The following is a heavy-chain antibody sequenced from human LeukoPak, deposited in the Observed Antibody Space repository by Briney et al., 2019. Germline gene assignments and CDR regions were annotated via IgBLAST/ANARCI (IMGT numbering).Heavy chain of an antibody. V-gene: IGHV1-69*05. D-gene: IGHD3-3*01. CDR1: GGTFSSYA. Sequence: SVKVSCKASGGTFSSYAISWVRQAPGRGLEWMGGIISIFGRANYAQKFRGRDTITTEESTSTAYMELSSQRSEDTAVYYCASDKVKSSYDFWSGYYTGVIDYWGQGTLVTVSS. J-gene: IGHJ4*02. CDR2: IISIFGRA. CDR3: ASDKVKSSYDFWSGYYTGVIDY.